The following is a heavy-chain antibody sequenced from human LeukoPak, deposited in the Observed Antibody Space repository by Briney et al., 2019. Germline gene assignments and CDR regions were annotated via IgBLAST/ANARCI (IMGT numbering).Heavy chain of an antibody. D-gene: IGHD4-17*01. CDR3: ANYGDTDAFDI. CDR2: INHSGST. J-gene: IGHJ3*02. Sequence: PSETLSLTCTVSGGSISSSSYYWGWIRQPPGKGLEWIGEINHSGSTYYNPSLKSRVTISVDTSKNQFSLKLSSVTAADTAVYYCANYGDTDAFDIWGQGTMVTVSS. V-gene: IGHV4-39*07. CDR1: GGSISSSSYY.